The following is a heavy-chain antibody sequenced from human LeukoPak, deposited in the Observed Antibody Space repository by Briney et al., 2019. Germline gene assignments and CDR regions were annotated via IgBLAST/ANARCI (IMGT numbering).Heavy chain of an antibody. CDR1: GFTFNSYS. V-gene: IGHV3-21*01. J-gene: IGHJ6*02. CDR2: IESSSTYI. CDR3: SRVLYSSGWVFGGYCAMDV. D-gene: IGHD6-19*01. Sequence: GGSLRFSCAASGFTFNSYSMNWVRQAPGKGLEWVSSIESSSTYIYYADSVKGRFTVSRNNAENSLYLQMNSLRAEDTAVYYCSRVLYSSGWVFGGYCAMDVWGQGTTVTVSS.